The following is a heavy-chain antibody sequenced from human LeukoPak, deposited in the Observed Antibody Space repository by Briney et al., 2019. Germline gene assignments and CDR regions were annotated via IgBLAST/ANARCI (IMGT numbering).Heavy chain of an antibody. D-gene: IGHD3-10*01. J-gene: IGHJ5*02. CDR2: LNHSGST. V-gene: IGHV4-34*01. CDR3: ARRPKYYYGSGSYFANWFDP. CDR1: GGSFSGYY. Sequence: SETLSLTCAVYGGSFSGYYWSWIRQPPGKGLEWIGELNHSGSTNYNPSLKSRVTISVDTSKNQFSLKLSSVTAADTAVYYCARRPKYYYGSGSYFANWFDPWGQGTLVTVSS.